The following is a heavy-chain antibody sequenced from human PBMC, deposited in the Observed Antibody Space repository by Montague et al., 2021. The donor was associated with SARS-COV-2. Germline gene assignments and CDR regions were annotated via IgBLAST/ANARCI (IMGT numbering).Heavy chain of an antibody. V-gene: IGHV3-33*01. J-gene: IGHJ6*02. CDR3: ARDVYYYDSSAYYYGRYYYYGMDG. Sequence: SLRLSCAASGFTFNLYGMHWVRQAPGKGLEWVAVIWYDGSNKYYADSVKGRFTISRDNSKNTLYLQMNSLRAEDTAVYYCARDVYYYDSSAYYYGRYYYYGMDGWGQGTTVTVSS. CDR1: GFTFNLYG. D-gene: IGHD3-22*01. CDR2: IWYDGSNK.